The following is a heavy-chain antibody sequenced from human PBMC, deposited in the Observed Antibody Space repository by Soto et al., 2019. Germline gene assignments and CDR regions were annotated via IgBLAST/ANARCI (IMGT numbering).Heavy chain of an antibody. D-gene: IGHD4-17*01. CDR1: GGSISSNY. Sequence: PSETLSLTCTVSGGSISSNYWSWIRQPPGKGLEWIGYIYYSGSTNYNPSLKSRVTISVDTSKNQFSLKLSSVTAADTAVYYCASGVYGHYVEYYIHYSGQATLVTVSS. J-gene: IGHJ4*02. CDR2: IYYSGST. CDR3: ASGVYGHYVEYYIHY. V-gene: IGHV4-59*12.